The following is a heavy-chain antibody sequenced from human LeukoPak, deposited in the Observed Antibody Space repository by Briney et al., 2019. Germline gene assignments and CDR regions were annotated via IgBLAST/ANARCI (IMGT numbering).Heavy chain of an antibody. Sequence: ASVKVSCKASGYTFTGYYMHWVRQAPGQGLEWMGWINPNSGVTFYAQNFQGRVTMTRDTSITTAYMELSSLTSDDTAVYYCARGAGTSWFDYWGQGSLVTVSS. CDR2: INPNSGVT. D-gene: IGHD2-2*01. CDR3: ARGAGTSWFDY. V-gene: IGHV1-2*02. J-gene: IGHJ4*02. CDR1: GYTFTGYY.